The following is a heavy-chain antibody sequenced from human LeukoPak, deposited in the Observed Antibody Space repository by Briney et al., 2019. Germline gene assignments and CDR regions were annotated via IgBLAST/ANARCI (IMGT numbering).Heavy chain of an antibody. CDR3: ARPDSSSWHFDY. Sequence: ASVKVSCKASGGTFSSYAISWVRQAPGQGLEWMGGIIPIFGTANYAQKFQGRVTITADESTSTAYLQWSSLKASDTAMYYCARPDSSSWHFDYWGQGTLVTVSS. CDR1: GGTFSSYA. V-gene: IGHV1-69*13. D-gene: IGHD6-13*01. J-gene: IGHJ4*02. CDR2: IIPIFGTA.